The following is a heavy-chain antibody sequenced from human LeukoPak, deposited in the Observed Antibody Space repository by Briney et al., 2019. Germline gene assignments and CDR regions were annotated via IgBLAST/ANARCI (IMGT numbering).Heavy chain of an antibody. V-gene: IGHV1-69*13. CDR3: ARGSEVPGDYVSDY. D-gene: IGHD4-17*01. CDR1: GGTFISYA. J-gene: IGHJ4*02. CDR2: IIPIFGSA. Sequence: SVKVSCKASGGTFISYAISWVRQAPGQGLECMGGIIPIFGSANYAQKFQGRVTITADESTSTAYMELSSLRSEDTTVYYCARGSEVPGDYVSDYWGQGTLVTVSS.